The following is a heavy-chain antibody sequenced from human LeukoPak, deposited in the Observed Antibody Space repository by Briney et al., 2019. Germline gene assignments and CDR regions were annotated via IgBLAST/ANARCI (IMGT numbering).Heavy chain of an antibody. D-gene: IGHD3-10*01. CDR1: GYTFTSYA. J-gene: IGHJ4*02. CDR2: INTNTGNP. Sequence: ASVKVSCKASGYTFTSYAMNWVRQAPGQGLEWMGWINTNTGNPTYAQGFTGRFVFSLDTSVSTAYLQISSLKAEDTAVYYCARADSWAWYYYGSGSSYFDYWGQGTLVTVSS. V-gene: IGHV7-4-1*02. CDR3: ARADSWAWYYYGSGSSYFDY.